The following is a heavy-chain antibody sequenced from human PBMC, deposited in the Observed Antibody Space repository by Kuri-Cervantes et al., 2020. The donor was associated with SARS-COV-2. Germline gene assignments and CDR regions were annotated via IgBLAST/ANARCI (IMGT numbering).Heavy chain of an antibody. Sequence: SETLSLTCTVSGGSISSYYWSWIRQPPGKGLEWIGYIYYSGSNNYNPSLKSRVPISVDTSKNQFSLKLSSVTAADTAVYYCARHGSRDYIWGSYWGPFDYWGQGTLVTVSS. CDR1: GGSISSYY. D-gene: IGHD3-16*01. CDR3: ARHGSRDYIWGSYWGPFDY. J-gene: IGHJ4*02. CDR2: IYYSGSN. V-gene: IGHV4-59*08.